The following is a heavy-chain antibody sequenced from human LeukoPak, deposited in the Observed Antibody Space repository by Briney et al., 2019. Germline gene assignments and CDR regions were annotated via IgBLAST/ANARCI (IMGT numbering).Heavy chain of an antibody. CDR1: GFIFENYA. Sequence: PGGSLRLSCEVSGFIFENYAMHWVRQAPGKGLEWVAVISSDGSDKYYADAVTGRLTIPRDISKSTLHLQMNSLRAEDTAVYYCAKVAGATIFDYWGQGTLVTVSS. CDR2: ISSDGSDK. D-gene: IGHD1-26*01. V-gene: IGHV3-30*01. J-gene: IGHJ4*02. CDR3: AKVAGATIFDY.